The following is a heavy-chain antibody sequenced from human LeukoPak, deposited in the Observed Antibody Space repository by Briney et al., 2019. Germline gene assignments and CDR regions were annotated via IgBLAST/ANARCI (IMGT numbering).Heavy chain of an antibody. CDR2: INPSGGST. CDR1: GYTFTSYY. J-gene: IGHJ5*02. D-gene: IGHD4-23*01. V-gene: IGHV1-46*01. Sequence: GASVKVSCKASGYTFTSYYMHWVRQAPGQGLEWMGIINPSGGSTSYAQKFQGRVTMTRDMSTSTVCMELSSLRSEDTAVYYCARVRATVVNFYTDSWFDPWGQGTLVTVSS. CDR3: ARVRATVVNFYTDSWFDP.